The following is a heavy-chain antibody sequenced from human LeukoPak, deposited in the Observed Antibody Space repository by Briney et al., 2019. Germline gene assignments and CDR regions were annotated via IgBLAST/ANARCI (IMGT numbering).Heavy chain of an antibody. CDR3: ARDYDYGDYPGY. D-gene: IGHD4-17*01. J-gene: IGHJ4*02. V-gene: IGHV3-20*04. CDR1: GSMFYDYG. CDR2: INWNGGRT. Sequence: GGSLRLSCAASGSMFYDYGMSWVRQAPGKGLEWVSGINWNGGRTGYADSVKGRFTISRDNAKNSLYLQMNSLRAEDTALYYCARDYDYGDYPGYWGQGTLVTVSS.